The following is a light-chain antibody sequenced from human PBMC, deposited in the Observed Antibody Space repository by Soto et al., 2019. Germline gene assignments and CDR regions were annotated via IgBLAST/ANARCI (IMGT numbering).Light chain of an antibody. Sequence: EIEMTQSPATLSLAPGERVTLSCRASESVSTNLAWYQQKAGQAPRLLIYGASTRATGIPARFSGSGSGTEFTLTISGLQSEDFAVYYCQRYNNWPLTFGGGTKVEN. CDR1: ESVSTN. CDR2: GAS. J-gene: IGKJ4*01. CDR3: QRYNNWPLT. V-gene: IGKV3-15*01.